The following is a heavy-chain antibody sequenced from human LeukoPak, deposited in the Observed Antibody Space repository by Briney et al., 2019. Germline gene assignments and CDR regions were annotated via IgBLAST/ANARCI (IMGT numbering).Heavy chain of an antibody. J-gene: IGHJ4*02. D-gene: IGHD2-2*01. V-gene: IGHV3-30*18. CDR2: ISYDGRNI. CDR3: AKGPLRGTAAAIDY. Sequence: PGGSLRLSCAASGFTFNSYGMHWVRQAPGKGLEWVAVISYDGRNIHYPDSVKGRFTISRDISTDTLWLQMDSLRTEDTAVYYCAKGPLRGTAAAIDYWGQGTLVTVSS. CDR1: GFTFNSYG.